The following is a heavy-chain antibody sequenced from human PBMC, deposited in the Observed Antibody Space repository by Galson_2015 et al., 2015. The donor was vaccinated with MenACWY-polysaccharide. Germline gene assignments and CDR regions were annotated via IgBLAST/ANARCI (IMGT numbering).Heavy chain of an antibody. Sequence: SLRLSCAASGFSFSSYNMDWVRQAPGKGLEWVSYIRGPSDIIYYADSVKGRFTISRDNAKNSLYLQMNSLRDEDTAVYYCARDSGRTGSLDYWGPGTLVTVSS. J-gene: IGHJ4*02. CDR1: GFSFSSYN. CDR2: IRGPSDII. CDR3: ARDSGRTGSLDY. V-gene: IGHV3-48*02. D-gene: IGHD1-26*01.